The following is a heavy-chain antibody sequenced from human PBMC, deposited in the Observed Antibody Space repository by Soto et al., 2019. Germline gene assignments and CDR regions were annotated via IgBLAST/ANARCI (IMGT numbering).Heavy chain of an antibody. CDR3: ARDVSPGSSSLYLDAFDI. J-gene: IGHJ3*02. CDR1: GFTLSMYW. D-gene: IGHD6-13*01. CDR2: IKQDGSKK. V-gene: IGHV3-7*05. Sequence: EVQLEESGGGLVQPGGSLRLSCAASGFTLSMYWMTWVRQAPGRGLEWVANIKQDGSKKSYLDSVRGRFTISRDNVRKSLYLQMDSLRAEDTALSYCARDVSPGSSSLYLDAFDIWGQGTMVIVSS.